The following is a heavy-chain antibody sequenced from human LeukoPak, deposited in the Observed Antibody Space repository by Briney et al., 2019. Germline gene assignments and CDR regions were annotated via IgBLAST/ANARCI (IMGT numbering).Heavy chain of an antibody. CDR2: INSDGSST. V-gene: IGHV3-74*01. CDR3: ARDDGGDLNDAFDI. D-gene: IGHD2-21*02. J-gene: IGHJ3*02. Sequence: PGGSLRLSCAASGFTFSSYWMHWVRQAPGKGPVWVSRINSDGSSTSYADSVKGRFTISRDNAKNTLYLQMNSLRAEDTAVYYCARDDGGDLNDAFDIWGQGTLVTVSS. CDR1: GFTFSSYW.